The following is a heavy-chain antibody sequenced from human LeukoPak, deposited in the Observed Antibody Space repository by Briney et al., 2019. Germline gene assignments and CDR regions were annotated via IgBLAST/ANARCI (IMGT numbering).Heavy chain of an antibody. CDR2: LYSDGNT. J-gene: IGHJ4*02. V-gene: IGHV3-53*01. D-gene: IGHD1-14*01. Sequence: PGGSLRLSCAASGFTVMTNDMTWVRQAPGKGLERVSVLYSDGNTKYADSVQGRFTISRDNSKNTLYLEMNSLSPDDTAVYYCARGVEPLAANTLAYWGQGTLVTVSS. CDR3: ARGVEPLAANTLAY. CDR1: GFTVMTND.